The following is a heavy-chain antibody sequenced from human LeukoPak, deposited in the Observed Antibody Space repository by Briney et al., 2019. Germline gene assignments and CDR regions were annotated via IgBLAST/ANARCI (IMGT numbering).Heavy chain of an antibody. V-gene: IGHV4-34*01. Sequence: SETLSLTCAVYGGSFSDYYWSWIRQPPGKGLEWIGEINHSGSTNYSPSLKSRVTISVDTSKKQFSLKLSSVTAADTAVYYCARAQRLWISGSEENWFDPWGQGTLVTVSS. J-gene: IGHJ5*02. CDR2: INHSGST. D-gene: IGHD5-12*01. CDR3: ARAQRLWISGSEENWFDP. CDR1: GGSFSDYY.